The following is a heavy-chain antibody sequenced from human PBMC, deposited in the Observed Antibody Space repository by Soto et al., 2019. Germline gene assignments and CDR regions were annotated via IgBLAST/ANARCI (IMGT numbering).Heavy chain of an antibody. CDR1: GYTFIGYY. CDR2: INPNTGDT. D-gene: IGHD2-15*01. V-gene: IGHV1-2*04. CDR3: ARALAATPGYYYNGMDV. J-gene: IGHJ6*02. Sequence: QVQLVQSGAELKNPGASVKVSCKASGYTFIGYYLHWVRQAPGQGLEWMGWINPNTGDTNYAQQFQGWVTMTRDTSINTAYMEVGRLTSDDTAVYYCARALAATPGYYYNGMDVWGQGTTVTVSS.